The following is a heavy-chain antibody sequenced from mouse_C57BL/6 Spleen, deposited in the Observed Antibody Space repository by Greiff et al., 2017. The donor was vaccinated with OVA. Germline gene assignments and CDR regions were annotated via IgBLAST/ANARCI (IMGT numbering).Heavy chain of an antibody. CDR1: GYTFTSYW. J-gene: IGHJ3*01. CDR3: TVYDYEGAWFAY. V-gene: IGHV1-5*01. Sequence: VHVKQSGTVLARPGASVKMSCKTSGYTFTSYWMHWVKQRPGQGLEWIGAIYPGNSDTSYNQKFKGKAKLTAVTSASTAYMELSSLTNEDSAVYYCTVYDYEGAWFAYWGQGTLVTVSA. D-gene: IGHD2-4*01. CDR2: IYPGNSDT.